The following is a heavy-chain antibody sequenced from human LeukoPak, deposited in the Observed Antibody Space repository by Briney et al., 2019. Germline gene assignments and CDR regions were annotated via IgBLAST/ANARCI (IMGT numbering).Heavy chain of an antibody. Sequence: ASVKVSCKASGYTFTGYYMHWVRQAPGQGLEWMGWINPSSGGTNYAKKFQGRVTMTRDTSSSTAYMELSRLRSDDTAVYSCARDSIPRIRLGELDYWGQGTLVTVSS. J-gene: IGHJ4*02. CDR1: GYTFTGYY. CDR3: ARDSIPRIRLGELDY. D-gene: IGHD3-16*01. CDR2: INPSSGGT. V-gene: IGHV1-2*02.